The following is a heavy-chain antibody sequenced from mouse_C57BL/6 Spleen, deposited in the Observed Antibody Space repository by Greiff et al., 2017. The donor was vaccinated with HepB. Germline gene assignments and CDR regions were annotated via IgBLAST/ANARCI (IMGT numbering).Heavy chain of an antibody. D-gene: IGHD2-2*01. CDR1: GYTFTSYW. CDR3: ARDGYDAYFDY. J-gene: IGHJ2*01. V-gene: IGHV1-52*01. CDR2: IDPSDSET. Sequence: QVQLKQPGAELVRPGSSVKLSCKASGYTFTSYWMHWVKQRPIQGLEWIGNIDPSDSETHYNQKFKDKATLTVDKSSSTAYMQLSSLTSEDSAVYYCARDGYDAYFDYWGQGTTLTVSS.